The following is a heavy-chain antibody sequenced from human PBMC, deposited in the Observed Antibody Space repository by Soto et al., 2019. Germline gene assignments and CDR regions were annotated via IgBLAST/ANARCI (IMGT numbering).Heavy chain of an antibody. J-gene: IGHJ4*02. CDR2: INPSGDSR. V-gene: IGHV1-46*01. D-gene: IGHD2-2*01. CDR1: GFSFSDYF. CDR3: ASHIVVVPAATRGYDY. Sequence: ASVKVSCKASGFSFSDYFMHWVRQAPGQGLEWMGIINPSGDSRNYAQKFQGRVTITRDTSTSTVYMDLSSLRYEDTAVYYCASHIVVVPAATRGYDYWGQGTLVTVSS.